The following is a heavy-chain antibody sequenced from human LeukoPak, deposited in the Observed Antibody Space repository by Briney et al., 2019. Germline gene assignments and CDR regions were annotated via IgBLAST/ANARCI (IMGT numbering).Heavy chain of an antibody. D-gene: IGHD3-22*01. CDR2: ISARGNT. V-gene: IGHV4-4*07. J-gene: IGHJ4*02. CDR3: ARGAHLIYAYESRGPIHY. Sequence: SETLSLTCTVSGGSISSYYWNWIRQPAGKGREWGGRISARGNTNYNPSLKSRVTMPVDQSKNHFSLQLSSANAADTAVYYCARGAHLIYAYESRGPIHYWGQGTLVTVSS. CDR1: GGSISSYY.